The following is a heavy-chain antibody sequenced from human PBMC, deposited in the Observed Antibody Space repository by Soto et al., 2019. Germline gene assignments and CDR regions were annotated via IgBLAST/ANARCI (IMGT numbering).Heavy chain of an antibody. J-gene: IGHJ4*02. D-gene: IGHD2-21*01. Sequence: FMILSCAASGFTFISYGMHGVRQAPGKGLEWVAVICYDVNNKYYADSVKGRFPLSRDNSNNTLYVQMTSLRAEDTAVYYCARGLHSLFDYWGQGTLVTVSS. V-gene: IGHV3-33*01. CDR1: GFTFISYG. CDR2: ICYDVNNK. CDR3: ARGLHSLFDY.